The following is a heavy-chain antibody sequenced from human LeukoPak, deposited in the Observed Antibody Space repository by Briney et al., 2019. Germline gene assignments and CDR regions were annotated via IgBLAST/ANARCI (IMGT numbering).Heavy chain of an antibody. J-gene: IGHJ4*02. D-gene: IGHD4-17*01. CDR1: GFTFSSYA. CDR3: ARSGIVVNRYGDYTHLFDY. CDR2: ISGSGGST. V-gene: IGHV3-23*01. Sequence: GGSLRLSCAASGFTFSSYAMSWVRQAPGKGLEWVSAISGSGGSTYYADSVKGRFTISRDNSKNTLYLQMNSLRAEDTAVYYCARSGIVVNRYGDYTHLFDYWGQGTLVTVSS.